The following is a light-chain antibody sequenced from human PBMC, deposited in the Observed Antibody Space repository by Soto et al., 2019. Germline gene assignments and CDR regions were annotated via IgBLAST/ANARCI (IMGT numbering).Light chain of an antibody. CDR1: QSVSGSY. V-gene: IGKV3-20*01. CDR3: QQYGSSPLT. CDR2: GAS. Sequence: EIVLTQSPGTLSLSPGERATLSCRASQSVSGSYLAWYQQRPGQAPRLLIYGASSRATGIPDRFTGSGSATDFTLTISRLEPEDFAVYYCQQYGSSPLTFGGGTKVDIK. J-gene: IGKJ4*01.